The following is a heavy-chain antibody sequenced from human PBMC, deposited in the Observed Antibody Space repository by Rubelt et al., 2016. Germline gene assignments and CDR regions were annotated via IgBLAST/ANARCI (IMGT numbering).Heavy chain of an antibody. Sequence: QVQLQQWGAGLLKPSETLSLTCAVYGGSFSGYYWSWIRQPPGKGLEWIGYIYYSGSTYYNPSLKSRVTISVDTSKNQFSLQLSSVTAADTAVYYCARETPSALHYYFDYWGQGTLVTVSS. J-gene: IGHJ4*02. D-gene: IGHD4-11*01. CDR2: IYYSGST. CDR3: ARETPSALHYYFDY. V-gene: IGHV4-34*01. CDR1: GGSFSGYY.